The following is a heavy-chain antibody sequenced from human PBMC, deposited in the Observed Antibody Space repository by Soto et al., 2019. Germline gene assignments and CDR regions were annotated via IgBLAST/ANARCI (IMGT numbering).Heavy chain of an antibody. CDR2: ISYDGSNK. Sequence: QVQLVESGGGVVQPGRSLRLSCAASGFTFSSYAMHWVRQAPGKGLEWVAVISYDGSNKYYADSVKGRFTISRDNSKNTLYLQINSLRAEDTAVYYCARDSSSSWDYFDYWGQGTLVTVSS. CDR1: GFTFSSYA. J-gene: IGHJ4*02. V-gene: IGHV3-30-3*01. CDR3: ARDSSSSWDYFDY. D-gene: IGHD6-6*01.